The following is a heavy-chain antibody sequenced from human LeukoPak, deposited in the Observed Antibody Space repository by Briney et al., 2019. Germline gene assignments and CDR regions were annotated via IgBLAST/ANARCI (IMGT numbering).Heavy chain of an antibody. CDR1: GFTFRSYI. J-gene: IGHJ3*02. CDR3: AREGLLTRLSSGDAFDI. Sequence: GGSLRLSCAASGFTFRSYIMNWVRQAPGKGLEWVASISSSTAYIYYADSLRGRFTISRDNTKSSLYLQMSSLRAEETAVYYCAREGLLTRLSSGDAFDIWGQGTMVTVSS. V-gene: IGHV3-21*01. CDR2: ISSSTAYI. D-gene: IGHD3-9*01.